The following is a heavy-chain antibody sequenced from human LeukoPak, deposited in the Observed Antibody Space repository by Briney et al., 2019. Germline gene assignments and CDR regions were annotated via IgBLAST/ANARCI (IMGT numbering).Heavy chain of an antibody. V-gene: IGHV4-39*07. CDR2: IYYSGST. Sequence: SETLSLTCSVSGGSFSSTSYYWGWVRQPPGKGLQWIGSIYYSGSTYYNPSLKSRVTISVDTSKNQFSLKLSSVTAADTAVYYCASLSNYGDYGYFDYWGQGTLVTVSS. CDR1: GGSFSSTSYY. J-gene: IGHJ4*02. CDR3: ASLSNYGDYGYFDY. D-gene: IGHD4-17*01.